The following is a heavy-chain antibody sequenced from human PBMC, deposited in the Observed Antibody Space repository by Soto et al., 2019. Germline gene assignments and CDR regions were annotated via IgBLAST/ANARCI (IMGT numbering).Heavy chain of an antibody. V-gene: IGHV3-23*01. D-gene: IGHD2-8*01. J-gene: IGHJ6*03. Sequence: EVQLLESGGGLVQPGGSLRLSCAASGFTFSSYAMSWVRQAPGKGLEWVSAISGSGGSTYYADSVKGRFTISRDNSKNTLYLQMNSLRAEDTAVYYCAKAALMVYAPGYYMDVWGKGTTVTVSS. CDR2: ISGSGGST. CDR3: AKAALMVYAPGYYMDV. CDR1: GFTFSSYA.